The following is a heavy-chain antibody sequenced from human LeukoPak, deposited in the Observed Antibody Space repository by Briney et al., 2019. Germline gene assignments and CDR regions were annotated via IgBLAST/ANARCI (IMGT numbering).Heavy chain of an antibody. J-gene: IGHJ4*02. V-gene: IGHV3-23*01. D-gene: IGHD3-3*01. CDR1: GFTFSSYG. CDR3: TKDILYSRPTDY. CDR2: ISGSGGST. Sequence: PGGSLRLSCAASGFTFSSYGMSWVRQTPGKGLEWVSAISGSGGSTYYADSVKGRFTISRDNSKNTLYLQMTSLRAEDTALYYCTKDILYSRPTDYWGQGTLVTVSS.